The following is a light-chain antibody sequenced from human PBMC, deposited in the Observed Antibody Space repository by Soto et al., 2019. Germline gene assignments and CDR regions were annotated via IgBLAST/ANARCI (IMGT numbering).Light chain of an antibody. V-gene: IGKV3-15*01. CDR2: GAS. Sequence: EIVRTQSPATLSLSPGERATLSCSASQSGSSNLAWFQQKPGQAPRLLIYGASTRATGIPARFSGSGSGTEFTLTISILQSEDFAVYYCQQYNNWPPWTFGQGTKVEIK. CDR3: QQYNNWPPWT. J-gene: IGKJ1*01. CDR1: QSGSSN.